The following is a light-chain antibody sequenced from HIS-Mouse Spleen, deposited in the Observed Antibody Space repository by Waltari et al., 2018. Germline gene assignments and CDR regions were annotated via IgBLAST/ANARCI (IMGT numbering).Light chain of an antibody. Sequence: QSALTQPASVSGSPGQSITISCTGTSSDVGSYNLVSWYQQHPGTAPKLMIYEGIKRPYGVSNRFSVSTSGHTASLTISGLQAEDAADYYCCSYAGSSTWVFGGGTKLTVL. J-gene: IGLJ3*02. V-gene: IGLV2-23*01. CDR3: CSYAGSSTWV. CDR1: SSDVGSYNL. CDR2: EGI.